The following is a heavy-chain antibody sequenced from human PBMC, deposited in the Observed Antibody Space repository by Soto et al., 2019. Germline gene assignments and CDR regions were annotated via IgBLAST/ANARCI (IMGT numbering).Heavy chain of an antibody. CDR3: ATSLALITAYACEI. Sequence: EVQLLESGGGLVQPGGFLRLSCAASGFTFRSYAMNWVRQAPGTGLEWVSTIRDGGGDTFYADSVKGRFIISRDNSKNTVYLQMSSLRVEDTAGYYCATSLALITAYACEIWGLGSMV. CDR1: GFTFRSYA. D-gene: IGHD2-15*01. J-gene: IGHJ3*02. V-gene: IGHV3-23*01. CDR2: IRDGGGDT.